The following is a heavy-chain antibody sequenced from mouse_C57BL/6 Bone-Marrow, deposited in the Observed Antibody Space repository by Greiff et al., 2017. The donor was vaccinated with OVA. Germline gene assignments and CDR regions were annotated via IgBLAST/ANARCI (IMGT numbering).Heavy chain of an antibody. CDR3: AREGYGGDSFAY. D-gene: IGHD2-10*02. J-gene: IGHJ3*01. Sequence: VQLQQPGAELVRPGTSVKLSCKASGYTFTSYWMHWVKQRPGQGLEWIGVIDPSDSYTNYNQKFKGKATLTVDTSSSTAYMQLSSLTSEDSAVYYCAREGYGGDSFAYWGQGTLVTVSA. V-gene: IGHV1-59*01. CDR2: IDPSDSYT. CDR1: GYTFTSYW.